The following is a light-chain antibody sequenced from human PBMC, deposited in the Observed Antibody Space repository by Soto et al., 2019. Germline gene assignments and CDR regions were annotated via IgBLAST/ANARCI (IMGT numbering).Light chain of an antibody. V-gene: IGKV1-5*03. Sequence: DIQMTQSPSTLSASVGDRVTITCRASQSVNSWLAWYQQKPGKAPNLLIYKASTLESGVPSRFRGSGSGTEFTLTISSLQADDFATYYCQHYNSFPWAFGQGTKVDIK. CDR1: QSVNSW. CDR3: QHYNSFPWA. CDR2: KAS. J-gene: IGKJ1*01.